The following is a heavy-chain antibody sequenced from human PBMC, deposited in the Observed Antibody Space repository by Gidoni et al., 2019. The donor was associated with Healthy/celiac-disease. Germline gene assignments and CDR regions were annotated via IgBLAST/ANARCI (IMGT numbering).Heavy chain of an antibody. Sequence: EVQLVESGGGLVQPGGSLRLSCAASGFTFSSYWLSWVRQAPGKGLEWGANIKQDGSEKYYVDSVKGRFTISRDNAKNSLYLQINSLRAEDTAVYYCARAGFEYSSLYYYYGMDVWGQGTTVTVSS. J-gene: IGHJ6*02. CDR1: GFTFSSYW. D-gene: IGHD6-6*01. CDR3: ARAGFEYSSLYYYYGMDV. V-gene: IGHV3-7*01. CDR2: IKQDGSEK.